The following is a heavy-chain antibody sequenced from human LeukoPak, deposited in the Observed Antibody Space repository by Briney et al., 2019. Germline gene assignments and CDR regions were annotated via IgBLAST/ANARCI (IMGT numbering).Heavy chain of an antibody. J-gene: IGHJ4*02. D-gene: IGHD6-13*01. Sequence: PGGSLRLSCAASGFTFRNYWMYWVRQAPGKGLVWIANINEHGTPMYEDSVKGRFTISRDNSKNTLYLQMNSLRAEDTAVYYCARGARVIAAAGTPFIFDYWGQGTLVTVSS. V-gene: IGHV3-74*03. CDR1: GFTFRNYW. CDR2: INEHGTP. CDR3: ARGARVIAAAGTPFIFDY.